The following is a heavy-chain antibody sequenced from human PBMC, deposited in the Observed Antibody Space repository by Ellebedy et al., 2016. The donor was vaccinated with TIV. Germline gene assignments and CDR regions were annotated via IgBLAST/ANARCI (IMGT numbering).Heavy chain of an antibody. CDR1: GYTFMSYS. CDR3: ARDRDAAMASFYYYGLDV. CDR2: INPNGRST. J-gene: IGHJ6*02. Sequence: AASVKVSCKASGYTFMSYSIAWARQAPGQGLEWMGIINPNGRSTRYAQNFQGGVTVTKDTSTSTVYMELRNLRFDDTAVYYCARDRDAAMASFYYYGLDVWGQGTTVTVSS. V-gene: IGHV1-46*01. D-gene: IGHD5-18*01.